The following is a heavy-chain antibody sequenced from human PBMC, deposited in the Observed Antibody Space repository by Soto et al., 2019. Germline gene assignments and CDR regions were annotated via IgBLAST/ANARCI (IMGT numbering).Heavy chain of an antibody. CDR3: AKDGPTWSGWQLYFDY. V-gene: IGHV3-30*18. Sequence: LRLSCAASVFTFSSYGMHWGRQAPGKGLERVAVISYDGSNKYYADSVKGRFTISRDNSKNTLYLQMNSLRAEDTAVYYCAKDGPTWSGWQLYFDYSGQGTLVTFCS. D-gene: IGHD6-19*01. CDR1: VFTFSSYG. J-gene: IGHJ4*02. CDR2: ISYDGSNK.